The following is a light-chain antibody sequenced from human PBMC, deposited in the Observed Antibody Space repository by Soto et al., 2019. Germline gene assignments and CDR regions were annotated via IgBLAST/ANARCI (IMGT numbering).Light chain of an antibody. V-gene: IGKV3-15*01. Sequence: EIVMTQSPATLSVSPGERATLSCRASQSVSSKLAWYQQKPGQAPSLLIYAASARASGIPARFSGSGSGTEFTLTISNLQSEDFAVYYCQQYLNWPAFTFGPGTKVDIK. CDR2: AAS. CDR3: QQYLNWPAFT. J-gene: IGKJ3*01. CDR1: QSVSSK.